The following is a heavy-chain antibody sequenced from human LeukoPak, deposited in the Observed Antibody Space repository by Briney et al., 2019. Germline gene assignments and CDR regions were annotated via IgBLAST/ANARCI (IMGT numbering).Heavy chain of an antibody. CDR3: ARQSRDGSKTRGYYFDY. V-gene: IGHV5-51*01. Sequence: THGESLKISCQVSGYSFTNYWIGCVRQMRGKGLESMGIIYPADSDTTYSPSFQGQVTISVDKSISTVYLQWSSLKASDTAMYYCARQSRDGSKTRGYYFDYWGQGTLVTVSS. CDR1: GYSFTNYW. J-gene: IGHJ4*02. D-gene: IGHD3-10*01. CDR2: IYPADSDT.